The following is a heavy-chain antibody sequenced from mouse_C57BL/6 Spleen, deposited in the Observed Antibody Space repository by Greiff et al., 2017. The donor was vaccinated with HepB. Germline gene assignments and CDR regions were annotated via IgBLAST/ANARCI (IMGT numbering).Heavy chain of an antibody. V-gene: IGHV1-4*01. D-gene: IGHD1-1*01. CDR2: INPSSGYT. CDR1: GYTFTSYT. J-gene: IGHJ4*01. CDR3: ARDVSSFADAMDD. Sequence: VQLQQSGAELARPGASVKMSCKASGYTFTSYTMHWVKQRPGQGLEWIGYINPSSGYTKYNQKFKDKATLTADKSSSTADMQLRSLTSEDSAVDYCARDVSSFADAMDDWGQGTSVTVPS.